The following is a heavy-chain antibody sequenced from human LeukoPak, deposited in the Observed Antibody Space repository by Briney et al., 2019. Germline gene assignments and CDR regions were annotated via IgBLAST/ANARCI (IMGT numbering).Heavy chain of an antibody. CDR1: GFTVSNKY. CDR3: ARMYFDFWRNISESRYGMDV. CDR2: IYSGAGT. D-gene: IGHD3-3*01. Sequence: GGSLRLSCAASGFTVSNKYMTWVRQAPGKGLEWVSVIYSGAGTDYADSVKGRFTISRHNSKNTLYPQMNSLRAEDTAVYYCARMYFDFWRNISESRYGMDVWGQGTTVTVSS. V-gene: IGHV3-53*04. J-gene: IGHJ6*02.